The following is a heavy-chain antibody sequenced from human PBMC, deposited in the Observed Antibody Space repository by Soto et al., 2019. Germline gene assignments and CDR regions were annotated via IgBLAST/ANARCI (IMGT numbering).Heavy chain of an antibody. Sequence: GASVKVSCKASGGTFSSNAINWVRQAPGQGLEWMGGITPIFGTANYAQKLQGRVKITADKSTNAAYMELSSLSSEDTAVYYCATRGWSAADYSYGMDVWGQGTTVTVSS. D-gene: IGHD6-19*01. V-gene: IGHV1-69*06. J-gene: IGHJ6*02. CDR2: ITPIFGTA. CDR3: ATRGWSAADYSYGMDV. CDR1: GGTFSSNA.